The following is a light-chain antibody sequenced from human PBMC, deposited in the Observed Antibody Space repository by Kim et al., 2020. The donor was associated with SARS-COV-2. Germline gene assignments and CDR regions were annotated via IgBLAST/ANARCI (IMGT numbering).Light chain of an antibody. J-gene: IGLJ3*02. CDR3: ATWDDRLDVLM. CDR1: SSNVGSNT. Sequence: QPVLTQPPSASGTPGQRVTISCFGGSSNVGSNTVNWYQQFPGTAPKFLIDSNDRRPSGVSDRVSSSKSGTSASLAISGLQSEDEADYYCATWDDRLDVLMFGGGTQLTVL. CDR2: SND. V-gene: IGLV1-44*01.